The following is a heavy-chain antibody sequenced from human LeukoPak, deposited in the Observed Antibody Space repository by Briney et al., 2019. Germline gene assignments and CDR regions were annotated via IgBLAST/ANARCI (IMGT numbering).Heavy chain of an antibody. J-gene: IGHJ4*02. CDR1: GFPFSSYA. CDR2: VHGDGNNI. Sequence: PGGSLRLSCAASGFPFSSYAMYWVRQAPGKGLVWVSRVHGDGNNIGYADFVEGRFTISRDNAKNTLYLEMSSLRPEDTAVNFCARARVGDPTDYWGQGTLVTVSS. D-gene: IGHD1-26*01. V-gene: IGHV3-74*01. CDR3: ARARVGDPTDY.